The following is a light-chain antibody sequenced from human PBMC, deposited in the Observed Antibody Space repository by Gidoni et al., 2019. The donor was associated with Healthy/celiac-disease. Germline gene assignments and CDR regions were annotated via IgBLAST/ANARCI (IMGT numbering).Light chain of an antibody. V-gene: IGKV3-20*01. Sequence: EIVLTQSPGTLSLSPGERATLSCRASQSVSSSYLAWYQQKPGQAPRLLIHGASSRATGIPDRFSGSGSGTDFTLTISRLEPEDFAVYYCQQYDSSPLTFGQGTKVEIK. J-gene: IGKJ1*01. CDR1: QSVSSSY. CDR2: GAS. CDR3: QQYDSSPLT.